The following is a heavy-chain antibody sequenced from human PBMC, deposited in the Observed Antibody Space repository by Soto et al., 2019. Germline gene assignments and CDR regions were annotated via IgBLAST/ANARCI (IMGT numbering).Heavy chain of an antibody. V-gene: IGHV3-72*01. J-gene: IGHJ6*02. CDR3: ARGLRSLDV. CDR1: GFTFSDYY. CDR2: VRNKANAHTT. Sequence: GGSLRLSCAASGFTFSDYYMDWARQAPGKGLEWVARVRNKANAHTTEYAASVKGRFIISRDDSKNSLYLQMNSLKTEDTAVYYCARGLRSLDVWGQGTTVTVSS.